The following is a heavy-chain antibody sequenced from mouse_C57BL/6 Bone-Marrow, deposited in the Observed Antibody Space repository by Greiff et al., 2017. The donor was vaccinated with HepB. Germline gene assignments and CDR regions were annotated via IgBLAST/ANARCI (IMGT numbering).Heavy chain of an antibody. Sequence: QVHVKQPGAELVKPGASVKMSCKASGYTFTSYWITWVKQRPGQGLEWIGDIYPGSGSTNYNEKFKSKATLTVDTSSSTAYMQLSSLTSEDSAVYYCARRRDGYYILFAYWGQGTLVTFSA. V-gene: IGHV1-55*01. J-gene: IGHJ3*01. CDR1: GYTFTSYW. CDR3: ARRRDGYYILFAY. D-gene: IGHD2-3*01. CDR2: IYPGSGST.